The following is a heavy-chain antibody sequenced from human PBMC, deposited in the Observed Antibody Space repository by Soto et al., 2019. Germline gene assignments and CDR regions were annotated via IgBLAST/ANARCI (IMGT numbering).Heavy chain of an antibody. CDR1: GGTFSTYP. CDR3: ARGPSNSDPLTGYPAYYFVA. Sequence: QVQLVQSGAEVKKPGSSVKVSCKASGGTFSTYPISWVRQAPGHGLEWMGGIIPVLGTANYAQRFQDRVTIHADEVTSSAYRDMSSVRPEDTDFYYCARGPSNSDPLTGYPAYYFVAWGQGTLVPVSS. J-gene: IGHJ4*02. D-gene: IGHD3-9*01. V-gene: IGHV1-69*11. CDR2: IIPVLGTA.